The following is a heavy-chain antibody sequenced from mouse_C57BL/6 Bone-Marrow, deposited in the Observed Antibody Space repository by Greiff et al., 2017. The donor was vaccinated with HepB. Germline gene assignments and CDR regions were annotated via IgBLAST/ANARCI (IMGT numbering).Heavy chain of an antibody. CDR3: ARDSSGSYAMDY. CDR2: INPNNGGT. D-gene: IGHD3-2*02. CDR1: GYTFTDYY. Sequence: EVQLQQSGPELVKPGASVKISCKASGYTFTDYYMNWVKQSHGKSLEWIGDINPNNGGTSYNQKFKGKATLTVDKSSSTAYMELRSLTSEDSAVYYCARDSSGSYAMDYWGQGTSVTVSS. J-gene: IGHJ4*01. V-gene: IGHV1-26*01.